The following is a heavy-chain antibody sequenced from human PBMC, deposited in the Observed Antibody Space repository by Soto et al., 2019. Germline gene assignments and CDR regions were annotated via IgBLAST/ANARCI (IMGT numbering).Heavy chain of an antibody. J-gene: IGHJ6*02. CDR1: GFTFSSYA. V-gene: IGHV3-30-3*02. CDR3: ANDYSMDV. CDR2: ISYDGSNK. Sequence: GGSLRICCAASGFTFSSYAMHWVRQAPGKGLEWVAVISYDGSNKYYADSVKGRFTISRDNSKNTLYLQMNSLRAEDTAVYYCANDYSMDVCGPGPTVTVSS.